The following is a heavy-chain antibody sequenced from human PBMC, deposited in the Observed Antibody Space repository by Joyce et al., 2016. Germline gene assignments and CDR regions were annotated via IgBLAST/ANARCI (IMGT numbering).Heavy chain of an antibody. J-gene: IGHJ3*02. Sequence: EVQLVESGGGLIQPGWSLRLSCAASDFTVSSNYMSWVRQAPGKGLECVTSIYYSSNPFYADSVKGRFPISRDHSKNTLYLQMNSLRVEDTAVYYCAGGWGRGAFDIWGQGTMVTVSS. D-gene: IGHD3-16*01. CDR3: AGGWGRGAFDI. V-gene: IGHV3-53*01. CDR1: DFTVSSNY. CDR2: IYYSSNP.